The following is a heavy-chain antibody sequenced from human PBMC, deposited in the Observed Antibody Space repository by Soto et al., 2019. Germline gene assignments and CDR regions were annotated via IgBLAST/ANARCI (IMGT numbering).Heavy chain of an antibody. CDR3: ARDFDWPEFDY. D-gene: IGHD3-9*01. CDR1: GFTFSSYS. V-gene: IGHV3-21*01. J-gene: IGHJ4*02. Sequence: GGSLRLSCAASGFTFSSYSMNWVRQAPGKGLEWVSSISSSSSYIYYADSVKGRFTVSRDNAKNSLYLQMNSLRAEDTAVYYCARDFDWPEFDYWGQGTLVTVSS. CDR2: ISSSSSYI.